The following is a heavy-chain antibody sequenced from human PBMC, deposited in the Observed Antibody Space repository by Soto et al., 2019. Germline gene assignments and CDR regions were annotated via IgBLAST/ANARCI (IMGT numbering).Heavy chain of an antibody. CDR3: AKTEGGSYSSLYFHH. J-gene: IGHJ4*02. Sequence: EVQLLEYGGGLVQPGGSLRLSCAASGFTFSGYAMSWVRQTPGKGLECVSGISGSGSNTYYADSVKGRFTISRDNSGNSLYLHMNSLRADDTAVYYCAKTEGGSYSSLYFHHWGQGTMVTVSS. CDR2: ISGSGSNT. V-gene: IGHV3-23*01. D-gene: IGHD1-26*01. CDR1: GFTFSGYA.